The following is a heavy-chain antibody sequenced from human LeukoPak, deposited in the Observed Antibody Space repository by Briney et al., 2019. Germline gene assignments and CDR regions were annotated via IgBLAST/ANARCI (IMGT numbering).Heavy chain of an antibody. V-gene: IGHV1-18*01. CDR1: GYTFTSYG. Sequence: GASVTVSCKASGYTFTSYGSSWVRQAPGQGLEGMGWISAYNGNTNYAQKLQGRVTMTTDTSTSTAYMELRSLRSDDTAVYYCARGVYGDYNNWFDPWGQGTLVTVSS. J-gene: IGHJ5*02. CDR2: ISAYNGNT. D-gene: IGHD4-17*01. CDR3: ARGVYGDYNNWFDP.